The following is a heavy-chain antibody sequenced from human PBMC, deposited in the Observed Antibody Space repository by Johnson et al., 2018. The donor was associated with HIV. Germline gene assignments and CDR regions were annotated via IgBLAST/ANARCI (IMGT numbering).Heavy chain of an antibody. D-gene: IGHD3-10*01. J-gene: IGHJ3*02. V-gene: IGHV3-33*08. CDR1: GFTFSNYG. Sequence: QVQLMESGGGVVQPGRSLRLSCAASGFTFSNYGMHWVRQAPGKGLEWVAVIRYDGSNKYYADSVKGRFTISRDNSKNTLYLQMNSLRAGDTAVYYCTTDRGADTLVPQRPRYAFDIWGQGTMVTVSS. CDR2: IRYDGSNK. CDR3: TTDRGADTLVPQRPRYAFDI.